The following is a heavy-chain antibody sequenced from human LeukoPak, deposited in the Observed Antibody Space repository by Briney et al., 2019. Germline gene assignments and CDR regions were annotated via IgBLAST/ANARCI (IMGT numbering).Heavy chain of an antibody. D-gene: IGHD2-2*01. V-gene: IGHV3-21*01. CDR3: ARVHCSSTSCRDAFDI. CDR1: GFTFSSYA. J-gene: IGHJ3*02. Sequence: GGSLRLSCEASGFTFSSYAMTWVRQAPGKGLEWLSILSGDSDITHYADSVKGRFTISRDNAKNSLYLQMNSLRAEDTAVYYCARVHCSSTSCRDAFDIWGQGTMVTVSS. CDR2: LSGDSDIT.